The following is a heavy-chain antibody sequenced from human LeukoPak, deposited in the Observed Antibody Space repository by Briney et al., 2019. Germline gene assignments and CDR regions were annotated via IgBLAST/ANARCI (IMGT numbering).Heavy chain of an antibody. D-gene: IGHD3-10*01. J-gene: IGHJ4*02. CDR1: GFTFSSYG. CDR3: AKDLVTGSLDY. CDR2: ISGSGGST. V-gene: IGHV3-23*01. Sequence: GGTLRLSCAASGFTFSSYGMSWVRQAPGKGLEWVSAISGSGGSTYYADAVRGRFTISRDNSKNTLYLQMNSLRAEDTAIYYCAKDLVTGSLDYWGQGTLVTVSS.